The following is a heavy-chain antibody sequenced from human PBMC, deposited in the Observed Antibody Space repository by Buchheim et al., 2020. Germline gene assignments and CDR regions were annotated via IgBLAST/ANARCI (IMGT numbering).Heavy chain of an antibody. D-gene: IGHD3-22*01. CDR2: INSDGRTT. J-gene: IGHJ6*02. Sequence: EVQLVESGGGLVQPGGSLRLSCAASGFTFSSYWMHWVRQAPGKGLVCVARINSDGRTTTYADSVKGRFTISRYNAMNTLYLQMNSLRAEDTAVYYCVTSGSYYYYAMDVWGQGTT. CDR3: VTSGSYYYYAMDV. CDR1: GFTFSSYW. V-gene: IGHV3-74*01.